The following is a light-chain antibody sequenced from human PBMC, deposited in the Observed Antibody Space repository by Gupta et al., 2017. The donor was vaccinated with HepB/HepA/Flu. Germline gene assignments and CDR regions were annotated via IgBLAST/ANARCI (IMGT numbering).Light chain of an antibody. CDR3: SSYATSSPVV. V-gene: IGLV2-14*03. J-gene: IGLJ2*01. CDR2: DVT. Sequence: QSALTQPASVSGSPRQSITISCPVTSSDVGRYDYVSWYQQHPGKAPKVMIYDVTNRPSGVSNRFSGSKSGNTASLTISGLQAEDEADYYCSSYATSSPVVFGGGTKLTVL. CDR1: SSDVGRYDY.